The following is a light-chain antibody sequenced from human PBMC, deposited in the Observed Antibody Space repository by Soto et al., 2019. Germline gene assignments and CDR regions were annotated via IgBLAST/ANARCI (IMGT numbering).Light chain of an antibody. J-gene: IGKJ3*01. Sequence: DIHMTQSPSSLSASIGDRVSITCRASQSISRYLNWYQQKPGKAPQLLIYIASNLEGGVPSRFSGTGSGTDFTLTISSLQPEDCATYYCQQSSSSPFTFGPGTKVDIK. CDR2: IAS. CDR3: QQSSSSPFT. V-gene: IGKV1-39*01. CDR1: QSISRY.